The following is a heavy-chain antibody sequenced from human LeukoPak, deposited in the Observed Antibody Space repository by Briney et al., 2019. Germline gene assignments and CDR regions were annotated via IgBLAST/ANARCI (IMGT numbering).Heavy chain of an antibody. CDR3: AELGITMIGDD. CDR1: GFTFSSYE. V-gene: IGHV3-48*03. D-gene: IGHD3-10*02. Sequence: GGSLRLSCAASGFTFSSYEMNWVRQAPGKGLGWDSSISSSGSNKYYADAVKGRFTTTRDNAKNSLYLKMNSLRAEDTAVYYCAELGITMIGDDWGKGTTVTISS. J-gene: IGHJ6*04. CDR2: ISSSGSNK.